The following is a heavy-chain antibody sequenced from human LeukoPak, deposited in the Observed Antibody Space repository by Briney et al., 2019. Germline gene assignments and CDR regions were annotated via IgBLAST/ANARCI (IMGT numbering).Heavy chain of an antibody. D-gene: IGHD1-26*01. CDR1: GYTFTDYY. V-gene: IGHV1-2*02. Sequence: ASVKVSFKASGYTFTDYYLHWVRQAPGQGLEWLAWISPNSGGTKYAQKFQGRVTLSRDTSITTAHMELSRLRSDDTAVYYCARGRDSGSRTYYFDSWGQGTLVTVSS. J-gene: IGHJ4*02. CDR3: ARGRDSGSRTYYFDS. CDR2: ISPNSGGT.